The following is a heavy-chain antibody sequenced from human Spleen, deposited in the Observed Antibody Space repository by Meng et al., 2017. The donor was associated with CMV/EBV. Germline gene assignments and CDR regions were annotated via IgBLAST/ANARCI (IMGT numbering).Heavy chain of an antibody. CDR3: ARVPVADY. CDR2: IYSGGST. J-gene: IGHJ4*02. Sequence: GESLKISCAASGFTVSSNYMSWVRQAPGKGLEWVSVIYSGGSTYYADSVKGRFTISRDNSKNTLYLQMNSLRAEDTAVYYCARVPVADYWGQGTLVTVSS. CDR1: GFTVSSNY. V-gene: IGHV3-53*01.